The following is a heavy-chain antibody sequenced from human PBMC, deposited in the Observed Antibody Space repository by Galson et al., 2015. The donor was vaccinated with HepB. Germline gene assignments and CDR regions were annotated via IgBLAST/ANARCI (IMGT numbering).Heavy chain of an antibody. V-gene: IGHV4-61*02. J-gene: IGHJ6*02. Sequence: LSLTCTVSGGSISSGSYYWSWIRQPAGKGLEWIGRIYTSGSTNYNPSLKSRVTISVDTSKNQFSLKLSSVTAADTAVYYCARDGAVSYYYYGMDVWGQGTTVTVSS. CDR2: IYTSGST. CDR3: ARDGAVSYYYYGMDV. D-gene: IGHD3-16*01. CDR1: GGSISSGSYY.